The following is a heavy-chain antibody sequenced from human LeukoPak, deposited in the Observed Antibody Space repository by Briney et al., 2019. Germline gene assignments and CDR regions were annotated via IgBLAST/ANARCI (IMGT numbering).Heavy chain of an antibody. D-gene: IGHD3-3*01. CDR2: INHSGST. Sequence: PSETLSLTCAVYGGSFSGYYWSWIRQPPGKGLEWIGEINHSGSTNYNPSLKSRVTISVDTTKNQFSLKLSSVTAADTAVYYCARTFRESYYDFWSGYSTLDYWGQGTLVTVSS. CDR1: GGSFSGYY. V-gene: IGHV4-34*01. J-gene: IGHJ4*02. CDR3: ARTFRESYYDFWSGYSTLDY.